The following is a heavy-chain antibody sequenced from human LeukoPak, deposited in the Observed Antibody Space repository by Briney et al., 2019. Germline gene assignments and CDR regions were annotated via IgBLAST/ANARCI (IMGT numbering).Heavy chain of an antibody. D-gene: IGHD6-13*01. J-gene: IGHJ5*02. CDR1: GGTFSSYA. CDR2: IIPIFGTA. CDR3: ARDGEDSSSWYLANWFDP. Sequence: SVKVSCKASGGTFSSYAISWVRQAPGQGLEWMGRIIPIFGTANYAQKFQGRVTITTDESTSTAYMELSSLRSEDTAVYYCARDGEDSSSWYLANWFDPWGQGTLVTVSS. V-gene: IGHV1-69*05.